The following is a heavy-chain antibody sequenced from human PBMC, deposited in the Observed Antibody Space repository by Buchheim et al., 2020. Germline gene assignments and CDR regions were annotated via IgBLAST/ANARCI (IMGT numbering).Heavy chain of an antibody. CDR3: AKDPLQWLVSPPAGIDY. CDR2: ISYDGSNK. D-gene: IGHD6-19*01. CDR1: GFTFSNYG. Sequence: VQLVESGGGVVQPGRSLRLSCAASGFTFSNYGIHWVRQAPGKGLEWVAVISYDGSNKYYADSVKGRFTISRDSSKNTLFLQMNSLRAEDTAVYYCAKDPLQWLVSPPAGIDYWGQGTL. V-gene: IGHV3-30*18. J-gene: IGHJ4*02.